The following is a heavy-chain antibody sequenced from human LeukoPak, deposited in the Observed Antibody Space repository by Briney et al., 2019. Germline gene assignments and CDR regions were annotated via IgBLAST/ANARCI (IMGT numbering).Heavy chain of an antibody. J-gene: IGHJ4*02. CDR1: GFTFSNYW. D-gene: IGHD1-1*01. CDR3: ARESTEERPGC. V-gene: IGHV3-74*01. Sequence: GGSLRLSCAASGFTFSNYWMHWARQVPGKGLVWVSRINFDGSTTNYADSVQGRFTISRDNAKNTVYLQMNSLRAEDTAVYYCARESTEERPGCWGQGTLVTVSS. CDR2: INFDGSTT.